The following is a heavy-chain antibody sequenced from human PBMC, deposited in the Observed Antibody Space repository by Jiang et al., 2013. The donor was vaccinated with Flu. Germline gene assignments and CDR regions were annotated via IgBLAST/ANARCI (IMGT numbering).Heavy chain of an antibody. Sequence: GSGLVKPSQTLSLSCTVSGGSISSDGYYWNWIRQRPGQGLDWVGYINYSGSTYYNPSLKSRVTISVDTSKNQFSLKLSSVTAADTAVYYCARARYDYGDLDAFDIWGQGTMVTVSS. V-gene: IGHV4-31*03. CDR3: ARARYDYGDLDAFDI. CDR2: INYSGST. J-gene: IGHJ3*02. CDR1: GGSISSDGYY. D-gene: IGHD4-17*01.